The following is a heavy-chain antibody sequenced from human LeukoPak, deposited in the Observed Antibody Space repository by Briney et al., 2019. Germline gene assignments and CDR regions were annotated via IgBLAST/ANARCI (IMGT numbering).Heavy chain of an antibody. CDR2: IYTSGST. CDR1: GGSISSGSYY. V-gene: IGHV4-61*02. Sequence: PSQTLSLTCTVSGGSISSGSYYWSWIRQPAGKGLEWIGRIYTSGSTNYNPSLKSRVTISVDTSKNQFSLKLSSVTAADTAVYFCARGGYTSGWPDYHYYMDVWGKGTTVTISS. J-gene: IGHJ6*03. CDR3: ARGGYTSGWPDYHYYMDV. D-gene: IGHD6-19*01.